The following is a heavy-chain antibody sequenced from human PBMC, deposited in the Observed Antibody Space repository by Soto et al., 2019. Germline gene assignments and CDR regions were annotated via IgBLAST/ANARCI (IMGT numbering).Heavy chain of an antibody. J-gene: IGHJ6*02. D-gene: IGHD2-21*02. CDR2: IIPIFGTA. Sequence: QVQLVQSGAEVKKPGSSVKVSCKASGGTFSSYAISWVRQAPGQGLEWMGGIIPIFGTANYAQKFQGRVKITEDESTRTAYMELSSLRSEDTAVYYCARGCGGDCYSAYYYYGMDVWGQGTTVTVSS. V-gene: IGHV1-69*01. CDR1: GGTFSSYA. CDR3: ARGCGGDCYSAYYYYGMDV.